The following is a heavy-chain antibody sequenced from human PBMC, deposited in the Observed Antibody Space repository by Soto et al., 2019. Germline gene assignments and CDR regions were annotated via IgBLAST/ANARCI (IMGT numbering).Heavy chain of an antibody. Sequence: QVQLQESGPRLVKPSETLSVTCTVSGGSIISYFWNWIRQPPGKGLEWIGYIYHTGSTNYNPSFKSRISTSADTSKNQFSLTVTSVTAADTAVYYCARGRYSSSWFYFDYWGQGILVTVS. V-gene: IGHV4-59*01. CDR2: IYHTGST. CDR3: ARGRYSSSWFYFDY. CDR1: GGSIISYF. J-gene: IGHJ4*02. D-gene: IGHD6-13*01.